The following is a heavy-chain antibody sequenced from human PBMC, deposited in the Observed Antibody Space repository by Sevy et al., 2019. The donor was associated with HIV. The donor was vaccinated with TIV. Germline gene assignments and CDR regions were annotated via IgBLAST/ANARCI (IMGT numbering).Heavy chain of an antibody. CDR2: ISYDGSNK. CDR3: AKDRWGAAAGEHSYYYYYGMDV. D-gene: IGHD6-13*01. V-gene: IGHV3-30*18. CDR1: GFTFSSYG. Sequence: GGSLRLSCAASGFTFSSYGMHWVRQAPGKGLEWVAVISYDGSNKYYADSVKGRFTISRDNSKNTLYLQMKSLRAEDTAVYYCAKDRWGAAAGEHSYYYYYGMDVWGQGTTVTVSS. J-gene: IGHJ6*02.